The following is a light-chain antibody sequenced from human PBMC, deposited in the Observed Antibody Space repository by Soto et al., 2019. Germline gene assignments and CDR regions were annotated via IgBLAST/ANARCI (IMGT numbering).Light chain of an antibody. CDR2: GAS. CDR3: QQYNNWPLT. J-gene: IGKJ4*01. V-gene: IGKV3-15*01. Sequence: EEVMTQSPATLSVSPGERATLSCRASQSVSSLLAWYQQKPGQAPRLLIYGASTRATGIPDRFSASGSGTEFALTISSLQSGDFAVYYCQQYNNWPLTFGGGTKVEIK. CDR1: QSVSSL.